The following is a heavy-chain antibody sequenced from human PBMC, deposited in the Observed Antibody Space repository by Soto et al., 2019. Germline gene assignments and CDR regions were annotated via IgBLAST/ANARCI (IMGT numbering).Heavy chain of an antibody. V-gene: IGHV3-66*01. CDR3: ARTLASARQVDY. J-gene: IGHJ4*02. D-gene: IGHD6-13*01. CDR1: GFTVSSNY. Sequence: EMQLVESGGGLVQPGGSLRLSCAVSGFTVSSNYMTWVRQPPGKGLEWVSVMYTSGRTYYGDSVKGRVTISRDNSKNTLYLQMNSLSVEDTAVYYCARTLASARQVDYWGQGTLVTVSS. CDR2: MYTSGRT.